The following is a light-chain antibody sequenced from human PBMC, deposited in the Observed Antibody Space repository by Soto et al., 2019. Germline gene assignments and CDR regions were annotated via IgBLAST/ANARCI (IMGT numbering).Light chain of an antibody. J-gene: IGLJ3*02. CDR2: EVS. V-gene: IGLV2-14*01. CDR3: SSYTTSSTRV. Sequence: QSALTQPASVSGSPGQSITISCTGTSSDVGGYKFVSWYQQHPGKAPKLMIYEVSNRPSGVSNRFSGSKSGNTPSLTISGLQAEDEADYYCSSYTTSSTRVFGGGTKLTVL. CDR1: SSDVGGYKF.